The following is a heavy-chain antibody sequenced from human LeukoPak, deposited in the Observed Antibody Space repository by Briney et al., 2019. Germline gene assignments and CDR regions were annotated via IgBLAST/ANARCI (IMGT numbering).Heavy chain of an antibody. Sequence: KSSETLSLTCTVSGGSISSSSYYWGWIRQPPGKGLEWIGSIYYSGSTYYNPSLKSRVTISVDTSKNQFSLKLSSVTAADTAVYYCARDRSIAAAGGDYWGQGTLVTVSS. V-gene: IGHV4-39*07. J-gene: IGHJ4*02. CDR1: GGSISSSSYY. CDR2: IYYSGST. CDR3: ARDRSIAAAGGDY. D-gene: IGHD6-13*01.